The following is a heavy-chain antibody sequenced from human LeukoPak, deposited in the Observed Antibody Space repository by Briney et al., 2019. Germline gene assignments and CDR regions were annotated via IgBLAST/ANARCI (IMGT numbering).Heavy chain of an antibody. CDR3: ARGRGELIDY. CDR1: GDSVSSNSAA. V-gene: IGHV6-1*01. Sequence: SQTLSLTCVISGDSVSSNSAAWNWIRLSPSRGLEWLGSTYYRSKWNNDYAISVKSRITINPDTSKNQFSLKVISVTPEDSAVYYCARGRGELIDYWGHGTLVTVSP. CDR2: TYYRSKWNN. J-gene: IGHJ4*01. D-gene: IGHD1-26*01.